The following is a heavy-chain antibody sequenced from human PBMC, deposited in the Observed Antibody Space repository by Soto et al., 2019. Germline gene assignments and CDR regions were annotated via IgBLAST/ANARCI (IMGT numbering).Heavy chain of an antibody. CDR2: ISGSGGST. Sequence: GGSLRLSCAASGFTFSNYAVTWVRQAPGKGLEWVSTISGSGGSTYYADSVKGRFTISRDNSKNTLYLQMNSLRAEDTAVYYCAKDRCSSTSCYFYYYYYGMDVWGQGTTVTVSS. CDR3: AKDRCSSTSCYFYYYYYGMDV. V-gene: IGHV3-23*01. CDR1: GFTFSNYA. J-gene: IGHJ6*02. D-gene: IGHD2-2*01.